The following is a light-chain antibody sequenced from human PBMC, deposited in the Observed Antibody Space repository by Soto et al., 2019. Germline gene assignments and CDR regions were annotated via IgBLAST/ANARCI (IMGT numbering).Light chain of an antibody. V-gene: IGKV3-20*01. J-gene: IGKJ5*01. CDR1: QSVSIT. CDR2: GAS. CDR3: QQYTGPPTT. Sequence: EIVLTQSPGTLSLSPVERATLSCMANQSVSITLAWYQQKPGQAPRLLIYGASTRAAGIPDRFSGSGSGTDFTLTITRLEPEDSAVYFCQQYTGPPTTFGQGTRLEIK.